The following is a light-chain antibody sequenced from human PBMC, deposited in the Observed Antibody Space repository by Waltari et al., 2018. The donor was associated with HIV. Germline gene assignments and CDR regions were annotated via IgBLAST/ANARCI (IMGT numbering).Light chain of an antibody. V-gene: IGKV3D-20*01. CDR1: QSFTNKY. CDR3: HQYGSSPPFT. CDR2: YIS. J-gene: IGKJ4*01. Sequence: EVVLTQSPATLSLSPGDTATLSCGASQSFTNKYLAWFQQKPGLAPRLLIYYISSRATDIPDRFSGSGSGTDFTLTISRLEPEDFAVYYCHQYGSSPPFTFGGGTKVESK.